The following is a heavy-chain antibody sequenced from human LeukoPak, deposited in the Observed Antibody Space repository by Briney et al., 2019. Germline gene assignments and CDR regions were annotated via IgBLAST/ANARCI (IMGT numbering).Heavy chain of an antibody. CDR3: ARQGVGPIAAAVNWFDP. V-gene: IGHV1-2*02. Sequence: ASVKVSCKASGYTFTGYYMHWVRQAPGQGLEWMGWIDPNSGGTNYAQKFQGRVTMTRDTSISTAYMELSRLRSDDTAVYYCARQGVGPIAAAVNWFDPWGQGTLVTVSS. CDR2: IDPNSGGT. CDR1: GYTFTGYY. D-gene: IGHD6-13*01. J-gene: IGHJ5*02.